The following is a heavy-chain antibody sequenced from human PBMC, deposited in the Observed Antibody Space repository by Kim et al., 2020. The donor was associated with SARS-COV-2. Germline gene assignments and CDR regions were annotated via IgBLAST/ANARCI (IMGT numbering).Heavy chain of an antibody. CDR2: YP. CDR3: ARLGGLGMDV. J-gene: IGHJ6*02. V-gene: IGHV5-10-1*01. Sequence: YPNYSPSFQDPVTNSADKSLSTAYLQWSSLKASDTAMYYCARLGGLGMDVWGQGTTVTVSS. D-gene: IGHD3-16*01.